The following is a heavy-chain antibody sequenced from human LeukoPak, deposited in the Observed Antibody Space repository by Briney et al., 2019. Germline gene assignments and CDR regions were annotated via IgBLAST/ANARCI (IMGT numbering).Heavy chain of an antibody. CDR1: GGSISSYY. Sequence: NTSETLSLTCTVSGGSISSYYWSWIRQPAGKGLEWIGRIYTSGSTNYNPSLKSRVTMSVDTSKNQFSLKLSSVTAADTAVYYCARAHTHYDILTGHGFDIWGQGTMVTVSS. D-gene: IGHD3-9*01. V-gene: IGHV4-4*07. J-gene: IGHJ3*02. CDR2: IYTSGST. CDR3: ARAHTHYDILTGHGFDI.